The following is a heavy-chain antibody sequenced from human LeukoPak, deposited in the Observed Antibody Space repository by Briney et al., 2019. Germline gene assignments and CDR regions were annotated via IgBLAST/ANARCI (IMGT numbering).Heavy chain of an antibody. Sequence: SETLSLTCSVSGGSISSGSYYRSWIRQPAGKGLEWIGRIYTSGSTNYNPSLKSRVTISVDTSKNQFSLKLISVTAADTAVYYCARDRQVWSIFDSWGQGTLVTVSP. V-gene: IGHV4-61*02. CDR2: IYTSGST. CDR1: GGSISSGSYY. CDR3: ARDRQVWSIFDS. D-gene: IGHD5-18*01. J-gene: IGHJ4*02.